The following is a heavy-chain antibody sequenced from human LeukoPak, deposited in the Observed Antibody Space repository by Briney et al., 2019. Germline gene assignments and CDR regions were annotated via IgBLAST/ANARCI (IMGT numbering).Heavy chain of an antibody. CDR3: AKSIASAGTNSCYYMDV. CDR1: GYSISTGYY. J-gene: IGHJ6*03. V-gene: IGHV4-38-2*02. CDR2: IFHSGTT. D-gene: IGHD6-13*01. Sequence: SETLSLTCTVSGYSISTGYYWGWIRQSPEKGLEWIGSIFHSGTTYYNPSLKSRVILSVDTSKNQFSLRLSSVTAADTAVYFCAKSIASAGTNSCYYMDVWGKGTTVTVSS.